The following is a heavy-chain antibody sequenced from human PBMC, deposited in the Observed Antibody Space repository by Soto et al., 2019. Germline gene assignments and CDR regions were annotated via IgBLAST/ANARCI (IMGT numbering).Heavy chain of an antibody. CDR1: GFTVSSNY. CDR3: AIVLQQQLVFDY. CDR2: IYSGGST. Sequence: EVQLVESGGGLIQPGGSLRLSCAASGFTVSSNYMSWVRQAPGKGLEWVSVIYSGGSTYYADSVKGRFTISRDNSKNTLYLQMNTLRAEDTGVYYCAIVLQQQLVFDYLGQGTLVTVSS. D-gene: IGHD6-13*01. V-gene: IGHV3-53*01. J-gene: IGHJ4*02.